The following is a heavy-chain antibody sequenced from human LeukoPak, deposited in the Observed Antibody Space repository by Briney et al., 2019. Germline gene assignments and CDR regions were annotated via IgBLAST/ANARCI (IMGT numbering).Heavy chain of an antibody. CDR2: IYTSGST. CDR1: GGSISSGSYY. CDR3: ARALGAGGWFDP. J-gene: IGHJ5*02. Sequence: SQTLSLTCTVSGGSISSGSYYWSWIRQPAGKGLEWIGRIYTSGSTNYNPSLKSRVTISVDTSKNQFSLKLSSVTAADTAVYYCARALGAGGWFDPWGQGTLVTVSS. V-gene: IGHV4-61*02. D-gene: IGHD1-26*01.